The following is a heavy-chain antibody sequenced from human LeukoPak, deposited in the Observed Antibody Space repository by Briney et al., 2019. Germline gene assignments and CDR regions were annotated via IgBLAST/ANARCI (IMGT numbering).Heavy chain of an antibody. CDR2: IKQDGSGK. CDR3: ARDSDYIDGVNFDY. D-gene: IGHD4-11*01. V-gene: IGHV3-7*01. Sequence: PGGSLRLSCVASGFTFSRHWMNWVRQAPGKGPEWVANIKQDGSGKYYVDSVKGRFTISRDNAKKSLYLQMNSLRTEDTAVYYCARDSDYIDGVNFDYWGQGTPVTVSS. CDR1: GFTFSRHW. J-gene: IGHJ4*02.